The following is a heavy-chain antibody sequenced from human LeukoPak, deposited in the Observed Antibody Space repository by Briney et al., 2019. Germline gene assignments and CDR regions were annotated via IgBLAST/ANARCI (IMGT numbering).Heavy chain of an antibody. CDR2: IHPGDSDT. Sequence: GESLKISCKGSGYSFTSYWIGWVRQMPGKGLEWMGIIHPGDSDTRYSPSFQGQVTISADKSISTAYLQWSSLKASDTAMYYCARQDYYDSSGYLLTFDIWGQGTMVTVSS. D-gene: IGHD3-22*01. V-gene: IGHV5-51*01. CDR1: GYSFTSYW. J-gene: IGHJ3*02. CDR3: ARQDYYDSSGYLLTFDI.